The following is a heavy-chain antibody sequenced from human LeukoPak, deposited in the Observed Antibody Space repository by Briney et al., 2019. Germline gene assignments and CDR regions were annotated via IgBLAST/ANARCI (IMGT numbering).Heavy chain of an antibody. J-gene: IGHJ5*02. Sequence: GGSLRLSCAASGFTFSSYAMSWVRQAPGKGLEWLSGISGGGDNTYYADSVKGRFTISRDNSKNTVYLQMDNLRADDTALYYCAKGPYNTYMDWFDLWGQGTLVTVSS. CDR2: ISGGGDNT. D-gene: IGHD1-14*01. CDR1: GFTFSSYA. V-gene: IGHV3-23*01. CDR3: AKGPYNTYMDWFDL.